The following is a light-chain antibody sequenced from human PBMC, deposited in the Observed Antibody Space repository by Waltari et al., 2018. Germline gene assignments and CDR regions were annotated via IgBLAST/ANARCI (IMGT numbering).Light chain of an antibody. CDR2: AVA. CDR3: CSYARFYIWV. CDR1: SSDIGSYNH. J-gene: IGLJ3*02. V-gene: IGLV2-23*02. Sequence: QSALTQPASVSGSPGQSITIPCTGTSSDIGSYNHFSWYQQQPGKAPKLLISAVAKRPSGVSSRFSGSKSGNTASLTISGLQSDDEAHYYCCSYARFYIWVFGEGTKLTVL.